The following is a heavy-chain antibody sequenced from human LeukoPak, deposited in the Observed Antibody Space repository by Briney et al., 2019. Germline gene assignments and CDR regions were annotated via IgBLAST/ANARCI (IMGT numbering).Heavy chain of an antibody. V-gene: IGHV4-59*01. CDR1: GGSISSYY. CDR2: IYYSGST. J-gene: IGHJ5*02. D-gene: IGHD6-13*01. Sequence: SETLSLTCTVSGGSISSYYWSWIRQPPGKGLEWIGYIYYSGSTNYNPSLKSRVTISVDTSKNQFSLKLSSVTAADTAVYYCARERVWRQQLVQGWFDPWGQGTLVTVSS. CDR3: ARERVWRQQLVQGWFDP.